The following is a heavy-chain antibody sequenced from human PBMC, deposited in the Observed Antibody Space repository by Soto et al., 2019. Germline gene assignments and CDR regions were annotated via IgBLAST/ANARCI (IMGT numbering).Heavy chain of an antibody. CDR1: GDSISSGGYS. D-gene: IGHD3-22*01. Sequence: QLQLQESGSGLVKPSQTLSLTCVVSGDSISSGGYSWNWIRQPPGKGLEWIGHTYHSGGTLYNPSLDSRVTSSVDKSKNQFSLRLTSVTAADTAVYYCARDSLSGYYFDYWGQGTLVTVSS. CDR3: ARDSLSGYYFDY. CDR2: TYHSGGT. J-gene: IGHJ4*02. V-gene: IGHV4-30-2*01.